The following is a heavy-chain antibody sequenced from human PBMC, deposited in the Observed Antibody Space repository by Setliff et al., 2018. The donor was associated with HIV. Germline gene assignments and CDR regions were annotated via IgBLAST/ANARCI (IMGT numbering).Heavy chain of an antibody. D-gene: IGHD4-17*01. V-gene: IGHV1-69*13. CDR3: ARTVNDYGDYYFDY. CDR1: GGTFSLYA. J-gene: IGHJ4*02. Sequence: SVKVSCKASGGTFSLYAINWVRQAPGQGLEWMGGIIPIFNTSNYAQKFQGRVTITADESTSTAYMELSSLRSEDTAVYYCARTVNDYGDYYFDYWGQGTLVTVSS. CDR2: IIPIFNTS.